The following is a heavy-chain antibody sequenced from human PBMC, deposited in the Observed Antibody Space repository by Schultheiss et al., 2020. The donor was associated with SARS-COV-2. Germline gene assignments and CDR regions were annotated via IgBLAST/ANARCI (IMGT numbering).Heavy chain of an antibody. J-gene: IGHJ6*02. V-gene: IGHV5-51*01. CDR1: GYSFTNYW. CDR2: IYPGDSDT. Sequence: GGSLRLSCKGSGYSFTNYWIGWVRQMPGKGLEWMGIIYPGDSDTRYSPSFQGQVTISADKSISTAYLQWSSLKASDTAMYYCARGGYSGYDLYYYYGMDVWGQGTTVTVSS. D-gene: IGHD5-12*01. CDR3: ARGGYSGYDLYYYYGMDV.